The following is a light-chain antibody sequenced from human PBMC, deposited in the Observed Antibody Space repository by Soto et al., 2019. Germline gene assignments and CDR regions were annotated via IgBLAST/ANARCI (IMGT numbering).Light chain of an antibody. CDR1: QSVRSTY. CDR2: DAS. J-gene: IGKJ5*01. CDR3: QQYGSSLPIT. V-gene: IGKV3-20*01. Sequence: EIVLTQSPGTLSLSPGERATLSCRASQSVRSTYLAWYQQTPGQAPRLLIYDASSRATGIPDRFSGSGSGTDFTLTISRLEPEDFAVYYCQQYGSSLPITFGQGTRLEI.